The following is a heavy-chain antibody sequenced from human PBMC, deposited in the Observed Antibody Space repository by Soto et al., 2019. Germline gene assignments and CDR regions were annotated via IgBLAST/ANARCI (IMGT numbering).Heavy chain of an antibody. CDR2: TTFDGINK. Sequence: GGSLRLSCAASGFIFSTYSIHWVRQAPCKGLEWVAVTTFDGINKYNADSVKGRFTISRDASKKTVYLQMNSLTTEDTAVYFCAREKDGMDVCGQGTTVTVSS. CDR1: GFIFSTYS. V-gene: IGHV3-30*03. J-gene: IGHJ6*02. CDR3: AREKDGMDV.